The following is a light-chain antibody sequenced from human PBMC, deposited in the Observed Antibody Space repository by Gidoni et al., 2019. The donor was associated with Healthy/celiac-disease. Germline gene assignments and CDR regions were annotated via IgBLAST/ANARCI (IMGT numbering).Light chain of an antibody. CDR2: GAP. J-gene: IGKJ5*01. CDR3: QQYGSSPST. V-gene: IGKV3-20*01. Sequence: EIVLTQSPGNLSLSPGERATLSCRASQSVRSSYLARYQQKPGQAPRLLIDGAPSRATVIPDRFSGSGSGTDFTLTISRLEPEDFAVYYCQQYGSSPSTFGQGTRLEIK. CDR1: QSVRSSY.